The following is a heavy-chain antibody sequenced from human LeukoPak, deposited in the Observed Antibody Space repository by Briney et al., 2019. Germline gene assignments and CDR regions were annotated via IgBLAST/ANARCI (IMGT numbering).Heavy chain of an antibody. Sequence: SETLSLTCTVSGGSISSSSYYWGWIRQPPGKGLEWIGNIYYSGSTYYNPSLKSRVTISVDTSNNHFSLKLSSVTAADTAVYYCARVVVPGWFDPWGQGTLVTVSS. J-gene: IGHJ5*02. CDR2: IYYSGST. CDR3: ARVVVPGWFDP. D-gene: IGHD2-15*01. V-gene: IGHV4-39*07. CDR1: GGSISSSSYY.